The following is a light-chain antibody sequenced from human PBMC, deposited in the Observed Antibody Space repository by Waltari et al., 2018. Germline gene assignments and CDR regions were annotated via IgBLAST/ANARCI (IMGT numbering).Light chain of an antibody. Sequence: QLVLTQSPAASASLGPAVKLTCTLRLGHSSNIIAWLQQQPGKGPRYLMKVNSDGSHRKGDEIPDRFSGSSSGAERYLTISSLQSEDEADYYCETGGHGTWVFGGGTKLTVL. CDR2: VNSDGSH. CDR1: LGHSSNI. CDR3: ETGGHGTWV. V-gene: IGLV4-69*01. J-gene: IGLJ3*02.